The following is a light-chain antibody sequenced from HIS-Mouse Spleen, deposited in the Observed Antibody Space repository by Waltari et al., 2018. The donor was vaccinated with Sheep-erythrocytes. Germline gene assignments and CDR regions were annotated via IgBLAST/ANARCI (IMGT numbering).Light chain of an antibody. Sequence: YVLTQPPSVSVAPGKTARITCGGNNIGSKSVHWYQQKPGPAPVLVVDDDSDRPSGIPERFSGSNSGNTATLTISRVEAGDEADYYCQVWDSSSDHPVVFGGGTKLTVL. CDR2: DDS. J-gene: IGLJ2*01. V-gene: IGLV3-21*03. CDR1: NIGSKS. CDR3: QVWDSSSDHPVV.